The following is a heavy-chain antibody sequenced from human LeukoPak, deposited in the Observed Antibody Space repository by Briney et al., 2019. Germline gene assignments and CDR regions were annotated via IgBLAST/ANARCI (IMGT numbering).Heavy chain of an antibody. CDR3: ARVGDNFGVVIDY. V-gene: IGHV4-61*02. CDR1: GGSTSSSSYY. CDR2: IYTSGST. Sequence: PSETLSLTCTVSGGSTSSSSYYWSWIRQPAGKGLEWIGRIYTSGSTNYNPSLKSRVTISVDTSKNQFSLKLSSVTAADTAVYYCARVGDNFGVVIDYWGQGTLVTVSS. J-gene: IGHJ4*02. D-gene: IGHD3-3*01.